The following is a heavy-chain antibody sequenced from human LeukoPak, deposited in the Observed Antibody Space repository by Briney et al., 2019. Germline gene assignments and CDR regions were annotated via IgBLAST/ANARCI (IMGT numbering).Heavy chain of an antibody. CDR3: ARDSDGAAQFDP. D-gene: IGHD6-13*01. CDR1: GSSISSYH. CDR2: IFASGST. J-gene: IGHJ5*02. V-gene: IGHV4-4*07. Sequence: PETLSLTCTVSGSSISSYHWSWIRQPAGKGLEWIGHIFASGSTNYNPSLKSRATISVDKSKNQFSLKLSSVTAADTAVYYCARDSDGAAQFDPWGQGTLVTVSS.